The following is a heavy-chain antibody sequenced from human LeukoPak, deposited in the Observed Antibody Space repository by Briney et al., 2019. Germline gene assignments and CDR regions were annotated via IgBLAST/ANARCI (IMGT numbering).Heavy chain of an antibody. CDR3: ARLPYDILTGQPPNWFDP. J-gene: IGHJ5*02. CDR2: IYYSGST. D-gene: IGHD3-9*01. Sequence: PSETLSLTCTVSGGSISSSSYYWGWIRQPPGKGLEWIGSIYYSGSTYYNPSLKSRVTISVDTSKNQFSLKLSSVTAADTAVYYCARLPYDILTGQPPNWFDPWGQGPLVTVSS. V-gene: IGHV4-39*01. CDR1: GGSISSSSYY.